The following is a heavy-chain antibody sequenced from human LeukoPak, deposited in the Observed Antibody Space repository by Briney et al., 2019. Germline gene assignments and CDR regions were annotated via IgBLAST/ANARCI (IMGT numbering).Heavy chain of an antibody. D-gene: IGHD6-13*01. CDR3: ARDKGIAAAGQFFLMDV. V-gene: IGHV1-2*02. CDR1: GYTFTGYY. Sequence: ASVKVSCKASGYTFTGYYMHWVRQAPGQGLEWMEWINPNSGGTNYAQKFQGRVTMTRDTSISTAYMELSRLRSDDTAVYYCARDKGIAAAGQFFLMDVWGQGTTVTVSS. J-gene: IGHJ6*02. CDR2: INPNSGGT.